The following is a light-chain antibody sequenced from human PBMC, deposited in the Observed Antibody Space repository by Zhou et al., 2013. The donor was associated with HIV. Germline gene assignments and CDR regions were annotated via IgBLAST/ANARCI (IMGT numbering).Light chain of an antibody. CDR3: QQANRFPQT. CDR2: GAS. V-gene: IGKV3-20*01. Sequence: EIVLTQSPGTLSLSPGERATLSCRASQSIIRYLAWYQQKPGQAPRLLIYGASSRATGIPDRFSGSGFGTDFTLTINRLHPEDFATYYCQQANRFPQTFGQGTKVEIK. CDR1: QSIIRY. J-gene: IGKJ2*01.